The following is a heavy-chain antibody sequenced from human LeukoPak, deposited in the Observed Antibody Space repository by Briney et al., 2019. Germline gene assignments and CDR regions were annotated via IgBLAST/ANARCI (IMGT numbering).Heavy chain of an antibody. CDR1: GFAFTNAW. J-gene: IGHJ4*02. Sequence: GGSLRLSCAASGFAFTNAWMSWVRQAPGKGLEWVSSISGSGDSTYYADSVKGRFTISRDNSKNTLYLQMNSLRAEDTAVYYCAKDLLSGGNCYSIFHYWGQGTLVTVSS. CDR3: AKDLLSGGNCYSIFHY. D-gene: IGHD2-15*01. V-gene: IGHV3-23*01. CDR2: ISGSGDST.